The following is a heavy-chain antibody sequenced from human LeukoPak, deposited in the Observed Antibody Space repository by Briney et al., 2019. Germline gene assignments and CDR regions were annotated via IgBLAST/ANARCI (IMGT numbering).Heavy chain of an antibody. CDR2: IKQDGSEK. CDR3: ARARGYCSGGSCYKYFDY. Sequence: GGSLRLSCAASGFTFSSYWMSWVRQAPGKELEWVANIKQDGSEKYYVDSVKGRFTISRDNAKNSLYLQMNSLRAEDTAVYYCARARGYCSGGSCYKYFDYWGQGTLVTVSS. D-gene: IGHD2-15*01. V-gene: IGHV3-7*03. CDR1: GFTFSSYW. J-gene: IGHJ4*02.